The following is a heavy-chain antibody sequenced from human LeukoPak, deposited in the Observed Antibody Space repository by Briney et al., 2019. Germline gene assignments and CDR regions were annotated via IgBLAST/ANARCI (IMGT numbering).Heavy chain of an antibody. CDR2: ISSSGSTI. V-gene: IGHV3-11*04. CDR3: AIELGYCSGGSCYPTDY. D-gene: IGHD2-15*01. J-gene: IGHJ4*02. CDR1: GFTFSDYY. Sequence: GGSLRLSCAASGFTFSDYYMSWIRQAPGMGLEWVSYISSSGSTIYYADSVKGRFTISRDNAKNSLYLQMNSLRAEDTAVYYCAIELGYCSGGSCYPTDYWGQGTLVTVSS.